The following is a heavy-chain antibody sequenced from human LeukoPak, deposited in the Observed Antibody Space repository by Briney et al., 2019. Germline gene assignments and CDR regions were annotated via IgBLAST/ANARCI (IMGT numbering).Heavy chain of an antibody. V-gene: IGHV4-59*11. CDR2: ISHSGST. CDR3: ARAPRNYMDV. CDR1: VGSISSHC. Sequence: SETLSLICTVSVGSISSHCWSWIRQPPGKGLEWIGYISHSGSTNYNPSLKSRVTISVDTSKNQFSLKLSSVTAADTAVYYCARAPRNYMDVWGKGTTVTVSS. J-gene: IGHJ6*04. D-gene: IGHD5-24*01.